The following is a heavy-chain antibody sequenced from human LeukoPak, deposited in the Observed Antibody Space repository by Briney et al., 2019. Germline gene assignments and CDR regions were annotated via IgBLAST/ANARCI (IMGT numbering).Heavy chain of an antibody. D-gene: IGHD3-22*01. CDR3: AKDQYYYDTSGSALDH. Sequence: GGSLRLSCAASGFTFSNYAMSWVRQAPGKGLEWVSGNSGSGDSTYYADSVKGRFSISRDNSKNTLYLQMNSLRAEDTAVYYCAKDQYYYDTSGSALDHWGQGTLVTVSS. J-gene: IGHJ4*02. V-gene: IGHV3-23*01. CDR1: GFTFSNYA. CDR2: NSGSGDST.